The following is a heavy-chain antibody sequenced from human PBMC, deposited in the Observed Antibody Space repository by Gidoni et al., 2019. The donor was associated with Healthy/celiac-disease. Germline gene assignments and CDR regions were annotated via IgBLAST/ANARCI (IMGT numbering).Heavy chain of an antibody. V-gene: IGHV3-48*03. CDR2: ISSSGSTI. CDR3: ARGGYSYGYVDY. D-gene: IGHD5-18*01. CDR1: GFTFSSYE. Sequence: EVQLVESGGGLVQPGGSLRLSCAASGFTFSSYEMNWVRQAPGKGLEWVSYISSSGSTIYYADSVKGRFTISRDNAKNSLYLQMNSLRAEDTAVYYCARGGYSYGYVDYWGQGTLVTVSS. J-gene: IGHJ4*02.